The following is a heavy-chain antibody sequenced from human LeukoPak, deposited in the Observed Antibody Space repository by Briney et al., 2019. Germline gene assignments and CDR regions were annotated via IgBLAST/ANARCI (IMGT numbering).Heavy chain of an antibody. CDR3: AKGHGGPNGPIDY. CDR1: GFTFSSYA. D-gene: IGHD3-16*01. J-gene: IGHJ4*02. Sequence: PGGSLRLPCAASGFTFSSYAMSWVRQAPGKGLEWVSTIGGSGDNTYHADSVKGRFTTSRDNSKNTLYLQMNSLRAEDTAVYYCAKGHGGPNGPIDYWGQGTLVTVSS. V-gene: IGHV3-23*01. CDR2: IGGSGDNT.